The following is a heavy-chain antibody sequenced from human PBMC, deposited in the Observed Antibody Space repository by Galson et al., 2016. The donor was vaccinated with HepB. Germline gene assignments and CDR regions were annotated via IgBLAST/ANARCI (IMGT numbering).Heavy chain of an antibody. CDR3: ARLNTAMITVDY. D-gene: IGHD5-18*01. Sequence: QSGAEVKKPGESLRISCKGFGYSFTAYRISWVRQMPGKGLEWMGRIDPSDSYTNYSTSIQGHVTISADKSISTAYLQWSSLKPSDTAMYYCARLNTAMITVDYWGQGTLVTVSS. J-gene: IGHJ4*02. CDR1: GYSFTAYR. V-gene: IGHV5-10-1*01. CDR2: IDPSDSYT.